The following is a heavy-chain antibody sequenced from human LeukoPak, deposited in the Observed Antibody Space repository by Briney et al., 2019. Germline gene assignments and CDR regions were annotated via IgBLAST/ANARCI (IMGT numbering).Heavy chain of an antibody. CDR2: IYPGDSDT. CDR3: ARLTMIRGVPRWFDP. D-gene: IGHD3-10*01. CDR1: GYSFTSYW. Sequence: RGESLKISCKGSGYSFTSYWIGWVRQMPGKGLEWMGIIYPGDSDTRYSPSFQGQVTISADKSISTAYLQWSSLKASDTAMYYCARLTMIRGVPRWFDPWGQGTLVTVSS. V-gene: IGHV5-51*01. J-gene: IGHJ5*02.